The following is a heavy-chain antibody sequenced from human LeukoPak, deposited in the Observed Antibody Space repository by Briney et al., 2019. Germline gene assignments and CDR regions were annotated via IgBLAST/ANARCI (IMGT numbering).Heavy chain of an antibody. CDR2: ISAYNGNT. CDR3: ARALMNYDFWSGYYNEDFDY. V-gene: IGHV1-18*01. Sequence: ASVKVSCKASGYTFTSYGISWVRQAPGQGLEWMGWISAYNGNTNYAQKLQGRVTMTTDTSTSTAYMELRSLRSDDTAVYYCARALMNYDFWSGYYNEDFDYWGQGTPVTVSS. D-gene: IGHD3-3*01. J-gene: IGHJ4*02. CDR1: GYTFTSYG.